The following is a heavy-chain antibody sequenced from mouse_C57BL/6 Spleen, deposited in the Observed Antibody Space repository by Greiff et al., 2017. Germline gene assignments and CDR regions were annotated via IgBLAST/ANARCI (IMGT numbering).Heavy chain of an antibody. Sequence: QVQLQQSGAELVKPGASVKLSCKASGYTFTEYTIHWVKQRSGQGLEWIGWFYPGSGSIKYNEKFKDKATLTADKSSSTVYMELSRLTSEDSAVYVCARHEDRRYRDDYDGAWFAYWGQGTLVTVSA. CDR3: ARHEDRRYRDDYDGAWFAY. CDR1: GYTFTEYT. CDR2: FYPGSGSI. D-gene: IGHD2-4*01. J-gene: IGHJ3*01. V-gene: IGHV1-62-2*01.